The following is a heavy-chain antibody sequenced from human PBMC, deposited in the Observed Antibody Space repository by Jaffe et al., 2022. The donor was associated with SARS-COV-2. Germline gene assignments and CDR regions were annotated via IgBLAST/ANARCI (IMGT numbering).Heavy chain of an antibody. Sequence: QVQLVQSGAEVKKPGASVKVSCKASGYTFTSYAMHWVRQAPGQRLEWMGWINAGNGNTKYSQKFQGRVTITRDTSASTAYMELSSLRSEDTAVYYCARTPHCSGGSCFNFDYWGQGTLVTVSS. CDR2: INAGNGNT. CDR3: ARTPHCSGGSCFNFDY. V-gene: IGHV1-3*01. CDR1: GYTFTSYA. D-gene: IGHD2-15*01. J-gene: IGHJ4*02.